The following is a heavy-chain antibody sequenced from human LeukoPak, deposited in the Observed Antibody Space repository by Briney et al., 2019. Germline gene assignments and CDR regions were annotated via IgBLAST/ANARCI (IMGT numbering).Heavy chain of an antibody. V-gene: IGHV3-30-3*01. D-gene: IGHD4-17*01. CDR1: GFTFSSYA. J-gene: IGHJ6*02. CDR2: ISYDGSNK. CDR3: ARGTVTTGNGMDV. Sequence: GRSLRLSCAASGFTFSSYAMHWVRQAPGKGLEWVAVISYDGSNKYYADSVKGRFTISRDNSKNTLYLQMNSLRAEDTAVYYCARGTVTTGNGMDVWGQGTTVTVSS.